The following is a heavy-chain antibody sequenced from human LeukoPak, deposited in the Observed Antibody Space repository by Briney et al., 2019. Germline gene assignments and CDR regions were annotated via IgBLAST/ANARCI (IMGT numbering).Heavy chain of an antibody. Sequence: PGGSLRLSCAASGFTFSRSAMHWVRQAPGKGLEWVAVISYDGSNKYYADSVKGRFTISRDNSKNTLYLQMNSLRAEDTAVYYCARAAHDSSGSIDYWGQGTLVTVSS. D-gene: IGHD3-22*01. CDR3: ARAAHDSSGSIDY. CDR1: GFTFSRSA. CDR2: ISYDGSNK. V-gene: IGHV3-30*04. J-gene: IGHJ4*02.